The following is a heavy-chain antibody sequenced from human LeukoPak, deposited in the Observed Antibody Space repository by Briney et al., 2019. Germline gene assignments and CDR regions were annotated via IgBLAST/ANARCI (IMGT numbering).Heavy chain of an antibody. CDR1: GFTVSSNY. V-gene: IGHV3-66*02. CDR2: IYSGGST. D-gene: IGHD6-13*01. J-gene: IGHJ4*02. CDR3: ARDTGIAAAGFDY. Sequence: GGSLRLSCAASGFTVSSNYMSWVRQAPGKGLEWVSVIYSGGSTYYADSVKGRFTISRDNSKNTLYLQMNSLRAEDTAVYYRARDTGIAAAGFDYWGQGTLVTVSS.